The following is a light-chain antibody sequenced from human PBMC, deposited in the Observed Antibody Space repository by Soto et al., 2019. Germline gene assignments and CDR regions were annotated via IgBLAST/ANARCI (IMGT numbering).Light chain of an antibody. CDR2: GAS. Sequence: IVLTQSPAILALSPGDRATLSCRASQSVSSSCLAWYQHKPGQAPRLLIHGASSRVTGIPDRFSGSGSGTDFTLTITRLEPEDFAVYYCQQYQSLTFGGGTKVEIK. J-gene: IGKJ4*01. CDR3: QQYQSLT. V-gene: IGKV3-20*01. CDR1: QSVSSSC.